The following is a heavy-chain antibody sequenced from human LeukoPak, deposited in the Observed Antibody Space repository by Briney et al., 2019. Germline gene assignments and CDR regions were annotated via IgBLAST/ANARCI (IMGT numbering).Heavy chain of an antibody. CDR1: DYTFTSSG. CDR2: ISAYNGNA. D-gene: IGHD3-22*01. J-gene: IGHJ4*02. V-gene: IGHV1-18*01. Sequence: ASVKVSCKASDYTFTSSGISWVRQAPGQGLAWMGWISAYNGNARYAQKFQDRVTMTTVTSTSTAYMELRSLRSDDTAVYYCARTRALDTSGSAYFDYWGQGTLVTVSS. CDR3: ARTRALDTSGSAYFDY.